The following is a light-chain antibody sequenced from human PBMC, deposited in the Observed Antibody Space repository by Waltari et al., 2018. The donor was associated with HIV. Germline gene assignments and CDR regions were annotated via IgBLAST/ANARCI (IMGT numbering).Light chain of an antibody. CDR2: SNN. CDR1: NSHIGSNT. Sequence: QSVLTQPPSASGTPGQRVTISCSGSNSHIGSNTVTWYQQLPGTAPKLLIYSNNQRPSGVPDRFSGSKSGTSASLAISGLQSEDEADYYCAAWDDSLNGVVFGGGTKLTVL. V-gene: IGLV1-44*01. CDR3: AAWDDSLNGVV. J-gene: IGLJ2*01.